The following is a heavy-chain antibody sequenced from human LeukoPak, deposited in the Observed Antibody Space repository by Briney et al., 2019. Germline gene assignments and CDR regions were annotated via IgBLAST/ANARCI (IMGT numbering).Heavy chain of an antibody. D-gene: IGHD5-24*01. J-gene: IGHJ4*02. Sequence: PSETLSLTCTVSGGSISSHYWSWIRQPPGNGLEWIGYIYYSGSTNYNPSLKSRVTISVDTSRNQFSLKLSSVTAADTAVYYCARLRDGYNFRGSFDYWGQGTLVTVSS. V-gene: IGHV4-59*11. CDR2: IYYSGST. CDR1: GGSISSHY. CDR3: ARLRDGYNFRGSFDY.